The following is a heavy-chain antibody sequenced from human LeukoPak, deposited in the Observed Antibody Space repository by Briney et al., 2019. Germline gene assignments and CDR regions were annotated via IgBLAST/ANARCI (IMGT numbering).Heavy chain of an antibody. D-gene: IGHD3-9*01. CDR1: GGSISSSNYY. J-gene: IGHJ5*02. Sequence: SETLSLTCTVSGGSISSSNYYWGWIRQPPGKGLEWIGSFYYSGTSYYNPSLKSQVTMSADTSMNQLSLELRSVTAADTAVYYCARSYDILTGYYHNWFDPWGQGTLVTVSS. V-gene: IGHV4-39*07. CDR2: FYYSGTS. CDR3: ARSYDILTGYYHNWFDP.